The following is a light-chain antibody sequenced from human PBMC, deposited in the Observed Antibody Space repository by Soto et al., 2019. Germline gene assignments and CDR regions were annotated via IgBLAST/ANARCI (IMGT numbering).Light chain of an antibody. CDR3: HSYDRSLSGYV. Sequence: QSVLTQPPSVSGAPGQWVTISCTGTSSNFGAGFHVHWYQQLPGKAPTLLIYDVTNRPSGVPGRFSGSKSGTSASLAITVLQADDEAVYYCHSYDRSLSGYVFGTGTKVTVL. V-gene: IGLV1-40*01. J-gene: IGLJ1*01. CDR1: SSNFGAGFH. CDR2: DVT.